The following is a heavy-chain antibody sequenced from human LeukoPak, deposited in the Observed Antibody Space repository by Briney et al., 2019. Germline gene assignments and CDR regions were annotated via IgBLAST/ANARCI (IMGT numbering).Heavy chain of an antibody. CDR1: GFTFSSYS. D-gene: IGHD2-2*01. J-gene: IGHJ4*02. V-gene: IGHV3-21*04. CDR3: AIFSGSTSCYAH. CDR2: ISTSSSYI. Sequence: GGSLRLSCAASGFTFSSYSMNWVRQAPGKGLEWVSSISTSSSYIHYADSVKGRFTISRDNAKNSLYLQMNSLRSDDTAVYYCAIFSGSTSCYAHWGQGTLVTVSS.